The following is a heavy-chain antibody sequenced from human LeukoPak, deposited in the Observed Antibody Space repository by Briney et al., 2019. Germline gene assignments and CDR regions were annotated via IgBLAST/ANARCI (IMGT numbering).Heavy chain of an antibody. V-gene: IGHV4-39*07. CDR3: ARDGLAGLDV. Sequence: SETLSLTCTVSGGSISSSSYYWGWIRQPPVKGLEWIGSIYYSGSTYYNPSLKSRVTISVDTSKNQFSLKLSSVTAADTAVYYCARDGLAGLDVWGKGTTVTVSS. D-gene: IGHD1-14*01. CDR1: GGSISSSSYY. J-gene: IGHJ6*04. CDR2: IYYSGST.